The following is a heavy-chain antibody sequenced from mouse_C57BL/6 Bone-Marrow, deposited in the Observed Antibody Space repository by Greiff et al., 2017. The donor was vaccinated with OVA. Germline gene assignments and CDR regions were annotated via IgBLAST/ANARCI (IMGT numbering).Heavy chain of an antibody. CDR2: ISSGGSYT. V-gene: IGHV5-6*01. Sequence: EVKVVESGGDLVKPGGSLKLSCAASGFTFRSYGMSWVRQTPDKRLEWVATISSGGSYTYYPDSVKGRFTISRDNAKNTLYLQMSSLKSEDTAMYYCASVITTVVQYYFDYWGQGTTLTVSS. J-gene: IGHJ2*01. CDR1: GFTFRSYG. CDR3: ASVITTVVQYYFDY. D-gene: IGHD1-1*01.